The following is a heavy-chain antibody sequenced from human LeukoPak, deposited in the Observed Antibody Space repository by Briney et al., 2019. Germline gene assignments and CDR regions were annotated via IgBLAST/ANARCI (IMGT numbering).Heavy chain of an antibody. Sequence: GGSLRLSCAPSGFTFSSYSRNGVGQAPGKGREWVSSISSSSSYIYYADSVKGRFTISRDNAKNSLYLQMNSLRAEDTAVYYCARERWFGDALDYWGQGTLVTVSS. CDR3: ARERWFGDALDY. D-gene: IGHD3-10*01. CDR2: ISSSSSYI. V-gene: IGHV3-21*01. J-gene: IGHJ4*02. CDR1: GFTFSSYS.